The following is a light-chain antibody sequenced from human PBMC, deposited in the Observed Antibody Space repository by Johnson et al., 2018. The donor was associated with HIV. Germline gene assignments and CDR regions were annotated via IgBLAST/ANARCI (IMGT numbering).Light chain of an antibody. V-gene: IGLV1-51*02. CDR2: ENN. CDR1: YSNIGNNY. J-gene: IGLJ1*01. Sequence: HSVLTQPPSVSAAPGQKVTISCSGSYSNIGNNYVSWYQQLPGTAPKLLIYENNKRPSGIPDRFSGSKSGTSATLGITGLQTGDEADYYCGTWDSGLGAVYVFGPGTKVTVL. CDR3: GTWDSGLGAVYV.